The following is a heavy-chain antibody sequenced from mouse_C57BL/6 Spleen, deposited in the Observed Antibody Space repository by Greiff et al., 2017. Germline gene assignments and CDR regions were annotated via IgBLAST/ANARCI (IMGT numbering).Heavy chain of an antibody. CDR1: GYTFTDYY. CDR2: IFPGSGST. Sequence: VQRVESGPELVKPGASVKISCKASGYTFTDYYINWVKQRPGQGLEWIGWIFPGSGSTYYNEKFKGKATLTVDKSSSTAYMLLSSLTSEDSAVYFCARGGNYGRYYFDYWGQGTTLTVSS. J-gene: IGHJ2*01. D-gene: IGHD2-1*01. V-gene: IGHV1-75*01. CDR3: ARGGNYGRYYFDY.